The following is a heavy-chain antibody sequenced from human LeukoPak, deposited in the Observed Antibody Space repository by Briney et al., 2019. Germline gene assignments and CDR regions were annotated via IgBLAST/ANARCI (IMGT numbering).Heavy chain of an antibody. J-gene: IGHJ3*01. CDR2: IRSKAYGGTT. Sequence: KTGGSLRLSCTASGFTFGDYAMSWFRQAPGKGLEWVGFIRSKAYGGTTEYAASVRGRFTISGDDSTAIAYLQMSSLKTEDTAVYYCTRVRYDSRGCFDALDFWGQGTLVTVSS. D-gene: IGHD3-22*01. CDR3: TRVRYDSRGCFDALDF. CDR1: GFTFGDYA. V-gene: IGHV3-49*05.